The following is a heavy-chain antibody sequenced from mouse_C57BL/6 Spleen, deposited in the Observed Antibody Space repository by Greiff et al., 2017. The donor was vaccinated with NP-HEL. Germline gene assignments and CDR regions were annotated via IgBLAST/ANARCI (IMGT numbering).Heavy chain of an antibody. Sequence: QVQLQQSGPELVKPGASVKFSCKASGYAFSSSWMNWVKQRPGKGLEWIGRIYPGDGDTNYKGKFKGKATLTADKSSSTAYMQLSSLTSEDSAVYFCARSASKDYYAMDYWGQGTSVTVSS. V-gene: IGHV1-82*01. D-gene: IGHD2-5*01. J-gene: IGHJ4*01. CDR3: ARSASKDYYAMDY. CDR2: IYPGDGDT. CDR1: GYAFSSSW.